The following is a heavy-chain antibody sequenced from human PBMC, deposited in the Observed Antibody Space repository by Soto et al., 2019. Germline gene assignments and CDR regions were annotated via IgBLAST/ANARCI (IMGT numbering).Heavy chain of an antibody. Sequence: GGSLRLSCAASGFAFSNAWVISFRHSPCKGLEWVGRIKSKTDGGTTDYAAPVKGRFAISRDDSKNTLYLQMNSLKTEDTAVYYCTTDPRGPTVAGRVDYWGQGTLVTVSS. J-gene: IGHJ4*02. CDR1: GFAFSNAW. CDR3: TTDPRGPTVAGRVDY. CDR2: IKSKTDGGTT. D-gene: IGHD6-19*01. V-gene: IGHV3-15*01.